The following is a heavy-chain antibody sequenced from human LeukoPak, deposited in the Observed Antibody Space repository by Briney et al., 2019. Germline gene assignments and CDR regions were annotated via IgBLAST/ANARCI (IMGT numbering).Heavy chain of an antibody. V-gene: IGHV3-9*03. CDR3: EKGGAPPPSVSPPDN. CDR2: ISWNSGSI. Sequence: GGSLRLSCAASGFTFDDYAMHWVRQAPGKGLEWVSGISWNSGSIGYADSVKGRFTISRDNAKNSLYLQMNSLRVEDMPLYYCEKGGAPPPSVSPPDNGARETLATVPS. D-gene: IGHD1-26*01. CDR1: GFTFDDYA. J-gene: IGHJ4*02.